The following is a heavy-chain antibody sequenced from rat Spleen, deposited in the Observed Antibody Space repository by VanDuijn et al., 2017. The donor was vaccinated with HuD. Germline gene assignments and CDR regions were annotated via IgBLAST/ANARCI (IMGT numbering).Heavy chain of an antibody. V-gene: IGHV5-7*01. D-gene: IGHD1-12*02. J-gene: IGHJ2*01. Sequence: EVQLVESGGGLVQPGRSLKLSCVASGFSFTNYGMAWVRQAPKKGLEWVATIRYDGSSTYYRDSVKGRFTISRDNAKSTLYLQMDSLRSDDTATYYCATDYDGTYYYDFWGQGVMVTVSS. CDR2: IRYDGSST. CDR3: ATDYDGTYYYDF. CDR1: GFSFTNYG.